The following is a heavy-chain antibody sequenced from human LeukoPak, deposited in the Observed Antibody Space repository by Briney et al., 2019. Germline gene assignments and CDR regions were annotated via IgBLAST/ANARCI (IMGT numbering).Heavy chain of an antibody. CDR1: GYTFTDYY. J-gene: IGHJ3*02. CDR2: INPNSGGT. D-gene: IGHD6-13*01. V-gene: IGHV1-2*02. Sequence: ASVKVSCKASGYTFTDYYMHWVRQAPGQGLEWMGWINPNSGGTNYAQKFQGRVTMTRDTSISTAYMELSRLRSDDTAVYYCARPVHSGSTRDAFDIWGQGTMVTVSS. CDR3: ARPVHSGSTRDAFDI.